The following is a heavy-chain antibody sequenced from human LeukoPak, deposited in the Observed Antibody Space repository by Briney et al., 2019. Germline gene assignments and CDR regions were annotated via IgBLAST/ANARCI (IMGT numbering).Heavy chain of an antibody. CDR1: GFTFSRYS. V-gene: IGHV3-21*01. J-gene: IGHJ4*02. D-gene: IGHD3-10*01. CDR2: ITGSSDYI. CDR3: AKFKGHYGDSEYYFDC. Sequence: GGSLRLSCAASGFTFSRYSVNWVRQAPGKGLEWVSCITGSSDYIFYADSVRGRFTISRDNAKNSLYLQMNSLRAEDTAVYYCAKFKGHYGDSEYYFDCWGQGTLVTVSS.